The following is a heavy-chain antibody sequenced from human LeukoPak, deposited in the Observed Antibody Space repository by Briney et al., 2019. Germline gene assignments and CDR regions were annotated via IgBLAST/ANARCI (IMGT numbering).Heavy chain of an antibody. CDR2: ISGSGGST. J-gene: IGHJ2*01. D-gene: IGHD6-19*01. CDR1: GFTFSSYA. CDR3: ARRAGSNWYFDL. Sequence: GGSLRLSCAASGFTFSSYAMSWVRQAPGKGLEWVSAISGSGGSTYYADSVKGRFTISRDNAKNSLYLQMNSLRAEDTALYYCARRAGSNWYFDLWGRGTLVTVSS. V-gene: IGHV3-23*01.